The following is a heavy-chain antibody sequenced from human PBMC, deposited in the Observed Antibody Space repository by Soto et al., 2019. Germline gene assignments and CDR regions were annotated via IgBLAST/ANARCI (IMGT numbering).Heavy chain of an antibody. V-gene: IGHV1-18*01. Sequence: QVQLVQSGAEVKKPGASVKVSCKASGYTFTSYGINWVRQAPGQGLEWMGWFSTYNGNTNYAQKLQGRVTMTTDTSTSTAYMELRSLRSDDTAVYYCARGPLIVVVVAAGSTLLYYWGQGTLVTASS. CDR1: GYTFTSYG. CDR2: FSTYNGNT. D-gene: IGHD2-15*01. J-gene: IGHJ4*02. CDR3: ARGPLIVVVVAAGSTLLYY.